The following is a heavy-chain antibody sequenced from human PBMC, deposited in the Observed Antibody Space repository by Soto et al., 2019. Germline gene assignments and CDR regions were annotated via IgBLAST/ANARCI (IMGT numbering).Heavy chain of an antibody. D-gene: IGHD1-26*01. J-gene: IGHJ4*02. Sequence: VGSLRLSCAASGFTFSSYWMSWVRQAPGKGLEWVANIKQDGSEKYYVDSVKGRFTISRDNAKNSLYLQMNSLRAEDTAVYYCARALSGSYLDYWGQGTLVTVSS. CDR3: ARALSGSYLDY. CDR2: IKQDGSEK. V-gene: IGHV3-7*01. CDR1: GFTFSSYW.